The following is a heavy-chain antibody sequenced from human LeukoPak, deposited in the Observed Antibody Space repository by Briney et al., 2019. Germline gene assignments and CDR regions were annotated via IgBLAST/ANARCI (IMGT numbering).Heavy chain of an antibody. J-gene: IGHJ4*02. Sequence: GGSLRLSCAASGFTFSSYSMNWVRQAPGKGLVWVSRINTDGSSTIYADSVKGRFTISRDNAKNALYLQMNSLRAEDTAVYYCARGRSGFYFDYWGQGTLVTVSS. V-gene: IGHV3-74*01. CDR3: ARGRSGFYFDY. CDR2: INTDGSST. D-gene: IGHD3-22*01. CDR1: GFTFSSYS.